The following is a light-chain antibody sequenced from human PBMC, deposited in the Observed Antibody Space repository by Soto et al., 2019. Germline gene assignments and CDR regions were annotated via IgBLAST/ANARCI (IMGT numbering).Light chain of an antibody. J-gene: IGKJ2*01. Sequence: DIQMTQSPSTLAASVGDTVTMTCRSSSKWLAWYQKKPGKAPELLIYDVSNLERGVPPRFSGSTSGAEPTLTITGLQPDDLGTYYCQHTTDFTFGQGTKVDIK. V-gene: IGKV1-5*01. CDR2: DVS. CDR1: SSSKW. CDR3: QHTTDFT.